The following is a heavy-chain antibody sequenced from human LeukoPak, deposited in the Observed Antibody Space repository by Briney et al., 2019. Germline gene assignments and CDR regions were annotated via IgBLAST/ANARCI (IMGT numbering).Heavy chain of an antibody. Sequence: SETLSLTCTVSGGSISSGGYYWSWIRQPPGKGLEWIGYIYHSGSTYYNPSLKSRVTISVDRSKNQFSLKLSSVTAADTAVYYCASAYYYDSSGYGSWGQGTLVTVSS. J-gene: IGHJ5*02. CDR3: ASAYYYDSSGYGS. CDR1: GGSISSGGYY. D-gene: IGHD3-22*01. V-gene: IGHV4-30-2*01. CDR2: IYHSGST.